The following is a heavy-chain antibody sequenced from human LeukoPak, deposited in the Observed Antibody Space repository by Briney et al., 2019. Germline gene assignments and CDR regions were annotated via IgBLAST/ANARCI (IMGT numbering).Heavy chain of an antibody. Sequence: PGGSLRLSCAASGFTFSTFVMHWGRQAPGKGLEWVASISSDGNNQYYVDSVKGRFTISRDNSKNTLYLQMSSLRPEDTAIYYCAKRSASEYYCDYWGQGALVTVSS. CDR2: ISSDGNNQ. V-gene: IGHV3-30*18. CDR3: AKRSASEYYCDY. J-gene: IGHJ4*02. CDR1: GFTFSTFV. D-gene: IGHD2-21*01.